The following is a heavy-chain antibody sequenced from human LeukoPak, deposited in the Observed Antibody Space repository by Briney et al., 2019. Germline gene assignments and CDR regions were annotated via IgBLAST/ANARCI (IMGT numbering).Heavy chain of an antibody. D-gene: IGHD2-8*01. CDR1: GFTFSSYA. V-gene: IGHV3-23*01. CDR3: AKDLGYCTNGVCYEPRRFDY. CDR2: ISGSGGST. J-gene: IGHJ4*02. Sequence: GGSLRLSCAASGFTFSSYAMSWVRQAPGKGLEWVSAISGSGGSTYYADSVKGRFTISRDNSKNTLYLQMNSLRAEDTAVYYCAKDLGYCTNGVCYEPRRFDYWGQGTLVTVSS.